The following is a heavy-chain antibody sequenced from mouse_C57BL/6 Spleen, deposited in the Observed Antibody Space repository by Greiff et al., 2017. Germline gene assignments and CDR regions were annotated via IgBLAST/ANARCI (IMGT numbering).Heavy chain of an antibody. J-gene: IGHJ2*01. V-gene: IGHV1-52*01. CDR3: AREGLTTVYFDY. CDR1: GYTFTSYW. D-gene: IGHD1-1*01. Sequence: VQLQQPGAELVRPGSSVKLSCKASGYTFTSYWMHWVKQRPIQGLEWIGNIDPSDSETHYNQKFKDKATLTVDKSSSTAYMQLSSLTSEDSAVYYCAREGLTTVYFDYWGQGTTLTVSS. CDR2: IDPSDSET.